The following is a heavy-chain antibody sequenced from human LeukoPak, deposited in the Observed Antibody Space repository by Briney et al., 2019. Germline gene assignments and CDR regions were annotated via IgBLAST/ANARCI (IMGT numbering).Heavy chain of an antibody. D-gene: IGHD3-10*01. CDR1: GYTPTELS. CDR2: INPSGGST. CDR3: ASGGSGSFFDY. J-gene: IGHJ4*02. V-gene: IGHV1-46*01. Sequence: ASVKVSCKVSGYTPTELSMHWVRQAPGQGLEWMGIINPSGGSTSYAQKFQGRVTMTRDMSTSTVYMELSSLRSEDTAVYYGASGGSGSFFDYWGQGTLVTVSS.